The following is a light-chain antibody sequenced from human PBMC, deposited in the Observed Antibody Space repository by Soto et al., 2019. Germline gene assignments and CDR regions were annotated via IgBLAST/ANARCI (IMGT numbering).Light chain of an antibody. CDR3: QQYGSPPRT. CDR2: VAS. Sequence: EIVLTQSPDTLSLSPGERATLSCRASQSVRNNFLAWYQQKPGQAPRLLIYVASNMAAGIPDRFSGSGSGTDFTLTISSLEPDDYAVYYCQQYGSPPRTFGQGTKVEIK. V-gene: IGKV3-20*01. CDR1: QSVRNNF. J-gene: IGKJ1*01.